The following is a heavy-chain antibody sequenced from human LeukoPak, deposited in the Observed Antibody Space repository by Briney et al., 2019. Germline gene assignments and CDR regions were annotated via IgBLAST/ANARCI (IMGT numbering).Heavy chain of an antibody. CDR2: INPNSGGT. J-gene: IGHJ5*02. CDR3: ARARWLQSTFSWFDP. CDR1: GYTFTSYY. D-gene: IGHD5-24*01. V-gene: IGHV1-2*02. Sequence: GASVKVSCKASGYTFTSYYMHWVRQAPGQGLEWMGWINPNSGGTNYAQKFQGRVTMTRDTSISTAYMELSRLRSDDTAVYYCARARWLQSTFSWFDPWGQGTLVTVSS.